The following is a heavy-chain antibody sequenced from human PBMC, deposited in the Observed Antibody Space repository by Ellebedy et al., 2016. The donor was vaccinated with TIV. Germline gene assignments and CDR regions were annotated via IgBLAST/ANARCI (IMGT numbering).Heavy chain of an antibody. V-gene: IGHV3-30-3*01. Sequence: GESLKISCAASGFTFSRYAMHWVRQAPGKGLEWVALISYDGGISKYYSDSVKGRFTISRDNSKSTLYLQMNSLRAEDTAVYYCARELTGYYVGYWGQGTLVTVSS. CDR1: GFTFSRYA. CDR3: ARELTGYYVGY. D-gene: IGHD3-9*01. J-gene: IGHJ4*02. CDR2: ISYDGGISK.